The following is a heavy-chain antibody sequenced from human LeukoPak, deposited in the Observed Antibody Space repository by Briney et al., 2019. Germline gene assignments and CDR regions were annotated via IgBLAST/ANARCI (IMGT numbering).Heavy chain of an antibody. Sequence: ASVKVSCKASGYTFTSYGITWVRQAPGQGLEWMGWISAYNGDTNYAQKLQGRVTMTTDTSTGTAYMELRSLRSDDTAVYYCASLKNYYDSSGNLVTDAFDIWGQGTMVTVSS. CDR3: ASLKNYYDSSGNLVTDAFDI. CDR2: ISAYNGDT. CDR1: GYTFTSYG. V-gene: IGHV1-18*01. D-gene: IGHD3-22*01. J-gene: IGHJ3*02.